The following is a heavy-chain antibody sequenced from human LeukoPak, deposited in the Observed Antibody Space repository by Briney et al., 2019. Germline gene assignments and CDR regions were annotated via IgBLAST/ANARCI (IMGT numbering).Heavy chain of an antibody. CDR1: GYTFTSYG. J-gene: IGHJ4*02. V-gene: IGHV1-69*13. D-gene: IGHD3-9*01. CDR2: IIPIFGTA. CDR3: ASPQMTYYDILTGYYDYFDY. Sequence: GASVKVSCKASGYTFTSYGISWVRQAPGQGLEWMGGIIPIFGTANYAQKFQGRVTITADESTSTAYMELSSLRSEDTAVYYCASPQMTYYDILTGYYDYFDYWGQGTLVTVSS.